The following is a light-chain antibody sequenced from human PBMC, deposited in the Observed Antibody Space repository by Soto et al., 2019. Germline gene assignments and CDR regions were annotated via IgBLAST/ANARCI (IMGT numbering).Light chain of an antibody. V-gene: IGKV3-15*01. Sequence: EIVMTQSPATLSVSPGEKATLSCRASQSLNNNLAWYQQKPGQGPRLLIYFASTRATGIPARFSGSGSGTEFSRTIGSLQSEDFAIYYCQQYSAWPLTFGGGTKVETK. CDR1: QSLNNN. CDR3: QQYSAWPLT. CDR2: FAS. J-gene: IGKJ4*01.